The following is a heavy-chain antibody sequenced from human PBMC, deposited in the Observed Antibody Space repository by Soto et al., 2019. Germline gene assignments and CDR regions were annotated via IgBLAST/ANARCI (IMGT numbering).Heavy chain of an antibody. V-gene: IGHV3-23*01. CDR2: ISGSGGST. CDR3: ASGGWELLLYFQH. CDR1: GFTFSSYA. J-gene: IGHJ1*01. Sequence: GGSLRLSCAASGFTFSSYAMSWVRQAPGKGLEWVSAISGSGGSTYYADSVKGRFTISRDNSKNTLSLQMNSLRAEATAADYCASGGWELLLYFQHWGQGTLVTVSS. D-gene: IGHD1-26*01.